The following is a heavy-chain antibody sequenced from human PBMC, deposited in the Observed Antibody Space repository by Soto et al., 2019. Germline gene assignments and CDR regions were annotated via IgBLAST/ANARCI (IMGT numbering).Heavy chain of an antibody. CDR3: ARARLTFAYGLDV. Sequence: QVQLQESGPGLVKPSETLSLTCTVSGGSVNSGAYSWTWIRQPPGEGLEWIGSIYYTGSTNYNPSLKSRVTVSLDTSKNQLSLNLKSVTGADTAVYYCARARLTFAYGLDVWGQGTTVSVPS. V-gene: IGHV4-61*08. CDR2: IYYTGST. D-gene: IGHD3-16*01. CDR1: GGSVNSGAYS. J-gene: IGHJ6*02.